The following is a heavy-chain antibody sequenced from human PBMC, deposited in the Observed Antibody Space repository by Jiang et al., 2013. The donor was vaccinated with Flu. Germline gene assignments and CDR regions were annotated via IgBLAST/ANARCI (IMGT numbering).Heavy chain of an antibody. CDR3: ARDRYCSGGSCYSRGLNWFDP. Sequence: QLLESGGGVVQPGRSLRLSCAASGFTFSSYAMHWVRQAPGKGLEWVAVISYDGSNKYYADSVKGRFTISRDNSKNTLYLQMNSLRAEDTAVYYCARDRYCSGGSCYSRGLNWFDPWGQGTLVTVSS. V-gene: IGHV3-30*04. CDR1: GFTFSSYA. J-gene: IGHJ5*02. D-gene: IGHD2-15*01. CDR2: ISYDGSNK.